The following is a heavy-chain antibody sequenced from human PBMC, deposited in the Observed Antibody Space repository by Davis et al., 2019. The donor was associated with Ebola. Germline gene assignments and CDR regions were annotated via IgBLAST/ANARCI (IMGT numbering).Heavy chain of an antibody. V-gene: IGHV4-59*01. Sequence: SETLSLTCTISGGSISNYYWTWIRQPPGKRLEWIGNIYYTGGTHSSPSLKSRVTFFIDTSKDEFSLKLTSVTAADAAVYYCARDHGGGRMDVWGQGTTVTVSS. CDR1: GGSISNYY. CDR3: ARDHGGGRMDV. J-gene: IGHJ6*02. D-gene: IGHD3-16*01. CDR2: IYYTGGT.